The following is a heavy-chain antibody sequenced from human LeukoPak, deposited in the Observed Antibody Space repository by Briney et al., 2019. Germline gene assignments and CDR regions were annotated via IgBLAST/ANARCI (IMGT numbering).Heavy chain of an antibody. Sequence: SETLSLTCAVYGGSFSGYYWSWIRQPPGKGLEWIGEINHSGSTNYNPSLKSRVTISVDTSKNQFSLKLSSVTAADTAVYYCARSRTIPYYYYYRAVWGKGTTVTVSS. J-gene: IGHJ6*03. CDR1: GGSFSGYY. CDR3: ARSRTIPYYYYYRAV. V-gene: IGHV4-34*01. D-gene: IGHD2-2*01. CDR2: INHSGST.